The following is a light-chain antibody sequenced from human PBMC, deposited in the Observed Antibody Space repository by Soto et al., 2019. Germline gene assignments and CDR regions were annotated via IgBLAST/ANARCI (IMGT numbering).Light chain of an antibody. CDR2: DAY. Sequence: EIVLSQSPATLSVSPGARATLSCRASQSVPSDYLAWYHQRPGQAPRLLIYDAYNRATGIPPRFSGSGSGTDFTLTISSLEPEDSAVYYCQQRHMWPITFGQGTRLEI. J-gene: IGKJ5*01. CDR3: QQRHMWPIT. CDR1: QSVPSDY. V-gene: IGKV3-11*01.